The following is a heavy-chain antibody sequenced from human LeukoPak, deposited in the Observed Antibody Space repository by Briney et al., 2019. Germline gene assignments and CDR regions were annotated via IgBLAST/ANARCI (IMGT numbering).Heavy chain of an antibody. J-gene: IGHJ5*02. V-gene: IGHV4-61*02. CDR3: AREVVVPAAIWFDP. Sequence: SQTLSLTCTASGGSISSGSYYWSWIRQPAGKGLEWIGRIYTSGSTNYNPSLKSRVTISVDTSKNQFSLKLSSVTAADTAVYYCAREVVVPAAIWFDPWGQGTLVTVSS. CDR2: IYTSGST. CDR1: GGSISSGSYY. D-gene: IGHD2-2*01.